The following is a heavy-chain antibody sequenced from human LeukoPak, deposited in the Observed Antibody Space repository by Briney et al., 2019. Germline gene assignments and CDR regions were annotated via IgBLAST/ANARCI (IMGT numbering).Heavy chain of an antibody. CDR2: IRSKANSYAT. D-gene: IGHD1-26*01. J-gene: IGHJ6*02. CDR3: TRQVDSGRYDYYGMDV. V-gene: IGHV3-73*01. CDR1: GFAFSGSA. Sequence: GGSLRLSCAASGFAFSGSAMHWVRQASGKGLEWVGRIRSKANSYATTYAASVKGRFTISRDDSKNTAYLQMNSLKTEDTAVYYCTRQVDSGRYDYYGMDVWGQGTTVTVSS.